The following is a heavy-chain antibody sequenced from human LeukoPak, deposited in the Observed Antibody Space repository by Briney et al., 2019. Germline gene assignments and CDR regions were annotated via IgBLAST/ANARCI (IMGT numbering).Heavy chain of an antibody. CDR1: GGSISSGGYS. CDR3: ASEGAGSYDSSGGFQH. CDR2: IYHSGST. D-gene: IGHD3-22*01. J-gene: IGHJ1*01. Sequence: PSETLSLTCAVSGGSISSGGYSWSWLRQPPGKGLEWIGYIYHSGSTYYNPSLKSRVTISVDRSKNQFSLKLSSVTAADTAVYYCASEGAGSYDSSGGFQHWGQGTLVTVSS. V-gene: IGHV4-30-2*01.